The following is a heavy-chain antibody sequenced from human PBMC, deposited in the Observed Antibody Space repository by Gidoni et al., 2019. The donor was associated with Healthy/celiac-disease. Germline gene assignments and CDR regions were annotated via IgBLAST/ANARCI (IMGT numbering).Heavy chain of an antibody. V-gene: IGHV4-34*01. CDR2: INHSGST. J-gene: IGHJ4*02. Sequence: DGLEWIGEINHSGSTNYNPSLKSRVTISVDTSKNQFSLKLSSVTAADTAVYYCARERRITMVRGVSFDYWGQGTLVTVSS. D-gene: IGHD3-10*01. CDR3: ARERRITMVRGVSFDY.